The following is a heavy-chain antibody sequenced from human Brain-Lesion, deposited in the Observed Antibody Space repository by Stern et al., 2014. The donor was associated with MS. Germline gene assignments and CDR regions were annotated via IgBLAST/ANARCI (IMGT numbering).Heavy chain of an antibody. V-gene: IGHV1-2*04. J-gene: IGHJ4*02. CDR1: GYTFTGYY. CDR3: ATYYYDSTGYNDF. CDR2: INPKSGGT. Sequence: QDQLVESGAEVKKPGASVKVSCKASGYTFTGYYMHLVRQAPGQGLEWMGWINPKSGGTNYAQKFQGWVTMTRDTSINAAYMELSRLRSDDTAVYYCATYYYDSTGYNDFWGQGTLVTVSS. D-gene: IGHD3-22*01.